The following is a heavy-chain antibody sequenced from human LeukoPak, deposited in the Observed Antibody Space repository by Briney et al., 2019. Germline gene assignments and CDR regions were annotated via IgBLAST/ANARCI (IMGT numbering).Heavy chain of an antibody. CDR2: ISGSGGST. D-gene: IGHD4-17*01. Sequence: GGSLRLSCAGSGFSFSSYAMSWVRQAPGKGLEWVSAISGSGGSTYYADSVKGRFTISRDNSKNTLYLQMNSLRAEDTAVYYCAKVLDATVTFFDYWSQGTLVTVSS. V-gene: IGHV3-23*01. CDR3: AKVLDATVTFFDY. CDR1: GFSFSSYA. J-gene: IGHJ4*02.